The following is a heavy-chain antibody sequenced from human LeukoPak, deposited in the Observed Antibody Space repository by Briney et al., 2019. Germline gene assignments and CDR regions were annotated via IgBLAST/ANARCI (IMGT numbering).Heavy chain of an antibody. J-gene: IGHJ4*02. Sequence: GGSLRLSCAASGFTFSTYSMTWVRQAPGKGLEWVSGIFNSGDKTFYTDSVKGRFTTSRDNSKNTLYLQMNSLRAEDTAVYYCAKDVVPDSGWDLDYWGQGTLVTVSS. CDR2: IFNSGDKT. CDR3: AKDVVPDSGWDLDY. CDR1: GFTFSTYS. D-gene: IGHD6-19*01. V-gene: IGHV3-23*01.